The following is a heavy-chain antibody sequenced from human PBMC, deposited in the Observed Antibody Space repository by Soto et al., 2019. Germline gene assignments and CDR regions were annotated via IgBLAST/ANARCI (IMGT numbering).Heavy chain of an antibody. D-gene: IGHD3-10*01. V-gene: IGHV1-2*02. J-gene: IGHJ6*02. CDR2: INPNSGGT. CDR3: ARERVLWFRELQPPSYYYYGMDV. CDR1: GYTFTGYY. Sequence: GASVKVSCKASGYTFTGYYMHWVRQAPGQGLEWMGWINPNSGGTNYAQKFQGRVTMTRDTPISTAYMELSRLRSDDTAVYYCARERVLWFRELQPPSYYYYGMDVWGQGTTVTVSS.